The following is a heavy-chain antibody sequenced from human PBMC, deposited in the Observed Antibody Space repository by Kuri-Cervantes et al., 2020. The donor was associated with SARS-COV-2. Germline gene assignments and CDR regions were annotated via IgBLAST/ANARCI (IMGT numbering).Heavy chain of an antibody. Sequence: GGSLRLSCAASGFTFSSYSMNWVRQAPGKGLEWVSYISSSSSTIYYADSVMGRFTISRDNAKNSLYLQMNSLRDEDTAVYYCARDLLNVWSGYYYYYGMDVWGQGTTVTSP. CDR3: ARDLLNVWSGYYYYYGMDV. V-gene: IGHV3-48*02. CDR2: ISSSSSTI. CDR1: GFTFSSYS. D-gene: IGHD3-3*01. J-gene: IGHJ6*02.